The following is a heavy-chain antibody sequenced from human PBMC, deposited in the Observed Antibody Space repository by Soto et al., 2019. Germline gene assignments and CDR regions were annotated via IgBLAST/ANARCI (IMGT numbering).Heavy chain of an antibody. D-gene: IGHD2-8*01. V-gene: IGHV3-11*01. CDR1: GFSFSDYY. CDR3: ARELINYYMDV. J-gene: IGHJ6*03. CDR2: ISSSGSTI. Sequence: GGSLRLSCAASGFSFSDYYMNWIRQAPGKGLEWVSYISSSGSTIYYADSVKGRFTISRDNAKNSLYLQMNSLRAEDTAVYYCARELINYYMDVWGKGTTVTVSS.